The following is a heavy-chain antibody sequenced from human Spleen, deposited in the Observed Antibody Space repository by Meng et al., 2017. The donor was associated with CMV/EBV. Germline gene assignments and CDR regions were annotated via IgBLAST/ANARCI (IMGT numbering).Heavy chain of an antibody. V-gene: IGHV4-31*03. CDR3: ARATSSWSLHYFDY. CDR1: GGSISSGSFY. J-gene: IGHJ4*02. Sequence: QVQLQESGPGLVKPSQTLSLTCTVSGGSISSGSFYWNWVRQLPGKGLEWIGYIYYSGSTYYNPSLKSRLTISVDTSNNQFSLRLTSVTAADTAVYYCARATSSWSLHYFDYWGQGTLVTVSS. CDR2: IYYSGST. D-gene: IGHD6-13*01.